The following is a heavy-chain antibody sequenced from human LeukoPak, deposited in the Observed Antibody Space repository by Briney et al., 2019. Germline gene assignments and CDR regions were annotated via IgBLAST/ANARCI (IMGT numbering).Heavy chain of an antibody. D-gene: IGHD6-13*01. Sequence: GGSLRLSGAASGFTFSGYGMHWVRQAPCKGLEWVAVISYDGSNKYYADSVKGRFTISRDNSKNTLYLQMNSLRAEDTAVYYCASTNSWHADFDYWGQGTLVTVSS. CDR2: ISYDGSNK. J-gene: IGHJ4*02. CDR3: ASTNSWHADFDY. V-gene: IGHV3-30*03. CDR1: GFTFSGYG.